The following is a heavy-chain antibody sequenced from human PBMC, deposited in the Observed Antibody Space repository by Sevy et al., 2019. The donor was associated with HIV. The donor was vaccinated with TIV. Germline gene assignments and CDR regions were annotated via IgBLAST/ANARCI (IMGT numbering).Heavy chain of an antibody. V-gene: IGHV1-2*02. J-gene: IGHJ4*02. CDR3: ARMGDYADTSGYYPLKY. CDR1: GYSFTGYY. D-gene: IGHD3-22*01. Sequence: ASLKVSCKASGYSFTGYYVHWLRQAPGQGLEWMGWINPGTGGTYFARRFQDRVTLTTDKSITTAFMELNGLTFEDTAVYYCARMGDYADTSGYYPLKYWGQGTLVTVSS. CDR2: INPGTGGT.